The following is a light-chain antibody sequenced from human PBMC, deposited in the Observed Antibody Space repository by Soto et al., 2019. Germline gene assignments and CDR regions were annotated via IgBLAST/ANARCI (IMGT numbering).Light chain of an antibody. Sequence: DIQMTQSPSTLSASVLDRVTITCRASQSISSWLAWYQQKPGKAPKLLIYDASSLESGVPSRFSGSGSGTEFTLTISSLQPDDFATYYCQQYNSYPWTCGQGNKGAIK. CDR2: DAS. CDR1: QSISSW. V-gene: IGKV1-5*01. J-gene: IGKJ1*01. CDR3: QQYNSYPWT.